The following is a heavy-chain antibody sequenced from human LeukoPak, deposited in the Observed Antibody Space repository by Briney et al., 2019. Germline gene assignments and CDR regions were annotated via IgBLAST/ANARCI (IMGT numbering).Heavy chain of an antibody. CDR3: ARGTLGSDCSSTSCYAHYYYYMDV. D-gene: IGHD2-2*01. CDR2: INWNGGST. Sequence: GGSLRLSCAASGLTFDDYGMSWVRQAPGKGLEWVSGINWNGGSTGYADSVKGRFTISRDNAKNSLYLQMNSLRAEDTALYYCARGTLGSDCSSTSCYAHYYYYMDVWGKGTTVTVSS. CDR1: GLTFDDYG. J-gene: IGHJ6*03. V-gene: IGHV3-20*04.